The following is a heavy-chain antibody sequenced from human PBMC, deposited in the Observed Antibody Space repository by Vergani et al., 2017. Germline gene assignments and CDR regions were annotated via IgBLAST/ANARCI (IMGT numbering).Heavy chain of an antibody. CDR1: GDSISSNNC. J-gene: IGHJ4*02. CDR2: ICHTEDT. D-gene: IGHD2-2*02. CDR3: ATICYRRWGYYFDY. Sequence: QVQLQESGPGLVKPPGTLSLTCAVSGDSISSNNCWTWVRQPPGKGLEWIGEICHTEDTKYSPSLKSRVTVSVDESRNLFSLRLNSVTAADTAVYYCATICYRRWGYYFDYWGQGILGTVSS. V-gene: IGHV4-4*03.